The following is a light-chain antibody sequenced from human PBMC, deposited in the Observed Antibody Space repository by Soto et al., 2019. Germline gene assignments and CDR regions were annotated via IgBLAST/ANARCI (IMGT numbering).Light chain of an antibody. V-gene: IGLV2-14*03. CDR1: SSDVGGYNY. CDR2: GVS. CDR3: SSYTSSSTLV. Sequence: QSALTQPASVSGSPGQSITISCTGTSSDVGGYNYVSWYQHHPGKAPKLMIYGVSYRPSGVSNRFSGSKSGNTASLTISGLQAEDEADYYCSSYTSSSTLVFGGGTKLTVL. J-gene: IGLJ3*02.